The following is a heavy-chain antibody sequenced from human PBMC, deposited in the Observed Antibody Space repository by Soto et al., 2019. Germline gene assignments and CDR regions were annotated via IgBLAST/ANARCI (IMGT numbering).Heavy chain of an antibody. CDR3: ARDVDCSSTSCYAFDY. D-gene: IGHD2-2*01. J-gene: IGHJ4*02. CDR1: GYTFTSYY. V-gene: IGHV1-46*01. CDR2: INPSGGST. Sequence: ASVKVSCKASGYTFTSYYMHWVRQAPGQGLEWMGIINPSGGSTSYAQKFQGRVTMTRDTSTSTVYMELSSLRSEDTAVFYCARDVDCSSTSCYAFDYWGQGTLVTVSS.